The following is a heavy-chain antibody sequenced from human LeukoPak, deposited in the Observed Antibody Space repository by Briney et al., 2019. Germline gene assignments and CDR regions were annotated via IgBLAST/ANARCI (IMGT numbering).Heavy chain of an antibody. J-gene: IGHJ4*02. V-gene: IGHV4-34*01. CDR2: INHSGNT. Sequence: SETLSLTCAVYGGSFSGYYWSWIRQPPGKGLEWIGEINHSGNTNYNPSLKSRVTISVDTSKNQFSLKLSSVTAADTAVYYCARDLSSTSHIDYWGQGTLVTVSS. CDR3: ARDLSSTSHIDY. CDR1: GGSFSGYY. D-gene: IGHD2-2*01.